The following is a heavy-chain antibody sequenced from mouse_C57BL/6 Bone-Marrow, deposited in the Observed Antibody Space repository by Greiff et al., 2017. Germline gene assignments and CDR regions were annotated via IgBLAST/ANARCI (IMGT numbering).Heavy chain of an antibody. V-gene: IGHV1-81*01. J-gene: IGHJ1*03. Sequence: VQLQQSGAELARPGASVQLSCKASGYTFTSYGISWVKQRTGPGLEWIGELYPRSGNTYYNEKFKGKATLTADKSSSTAYMELRSLTSEDSAVYFCARIYGSSRYFDVWGTGTTVTVSS. D-gene: IGHD1-1*01. CDR3: ARIYGSSRYFDV. CDR2: LYPRSGNT. CDR1: GYTFTSYG.